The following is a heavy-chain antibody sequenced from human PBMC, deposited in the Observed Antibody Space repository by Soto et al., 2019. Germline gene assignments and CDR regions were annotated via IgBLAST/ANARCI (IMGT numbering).Heavy chain of an antibody. Sequence: GGSLRLSCAASGFTFSSYDMHWVRQATGKGLEWVSAIGTAGDTYYPGSVKGRFTISRENAKNSLYLQMNSLRAEDTAVYYCARAGSGYSGYVTGDLDYWGQGTLVTVSS. CDR3: ARAGSGYSGYVTGDLDY. V-gene: IGHV3-13*01. CDR2: IGTAGDT. J-gene: IGHJ4*02. D-gene: IGHD5-12*01. CDR1: GFTFSSYD.